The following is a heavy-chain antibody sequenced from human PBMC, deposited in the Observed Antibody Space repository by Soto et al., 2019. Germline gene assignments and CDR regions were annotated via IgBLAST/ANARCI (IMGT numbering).Heavy chain of an antibody. D-gene: IGHD3-22*01. CDR2: ISYDGSNK. CDR1: GFTFSSYG. Sequence: LRLSCAASGFTFSSYGMHWVRQAPGKGLEWVAVISYDGSNKYYADSVKGRFTISRDNSKNTLYLQMNSLRAEDTAVYYCAKVSDSSGYYYPGYWGQGTLVTVSS. CDR3: AKVSDSSGYYYPGY. V-gene: IGHV3-30*18. J-gene: IGHJ4*02.